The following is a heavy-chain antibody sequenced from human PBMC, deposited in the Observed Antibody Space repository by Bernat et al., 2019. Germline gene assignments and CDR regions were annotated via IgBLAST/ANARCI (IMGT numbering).Heavy chain of an antibody. J-gene: IGHJ6*03. CDR1: GFTFSDYY. CDR2: ISSSSSYT. CDR3: ARGTSTSAPYMDV. Sequence: QVQLVESGGGLVKPGGSLRLSCAASGFTFSDYYMSWIRQALGKGLDWVSDISSSSSYTNYVDSVKGRFTISRDNAKNSLYLQMNSLRAEDTAVYYCARGTSTSAPYMDVWGKGTTVTVSS. V-gene: IGHV3-11*05.